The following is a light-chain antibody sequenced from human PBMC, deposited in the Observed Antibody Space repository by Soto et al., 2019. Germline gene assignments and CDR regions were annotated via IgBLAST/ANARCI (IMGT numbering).Light chain of an antibody. J-gene: IGLJ1*01. CDR3: CTAAGSYKV. CDR1: GSDVGSYKL. Sequence: QSALTQPASVSASLGQSITISCTGTGSDVGSYKLVSWYQQHPGKAPKLIIFEGINRPSGVSNRFSGSKSDNTASLTISGLQAEDEAHYYCCTAAGSYKVFGIGTKVTLL. V-gene: IGLV2-23*01. CDR2: EGI.